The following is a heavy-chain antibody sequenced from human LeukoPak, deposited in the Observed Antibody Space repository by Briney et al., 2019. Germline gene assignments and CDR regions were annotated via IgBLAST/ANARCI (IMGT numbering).Heavy chain of an antibody. Sequence: GGSLRLSCAASGFTFSDYDMSWIRQSPGKGLGWVSYISISGSTIYYADSVKGRFTISRDNAKNSLYTQMNRLRAEDTAVYYCARVSGSYSPTYFDYWGQGTLVTVSA. CDR3: ARVSGSYSPTYFDY. CDR1: GFTFSDYD. CDR2: ISISGSTI. J-gene: IGHJ4*02. D-gene: IGHD1-26*01. V-gene: IGHV3-11*01.